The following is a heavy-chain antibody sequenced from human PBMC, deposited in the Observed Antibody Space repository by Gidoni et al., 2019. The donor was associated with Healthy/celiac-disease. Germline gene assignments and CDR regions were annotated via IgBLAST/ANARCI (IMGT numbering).Heavy chain of an antibody. Sequence: QVQLVQYGAEVKKPGSSVKVSCKASGGTFSSYAISWVRQAPGQGLEWMGRIIPILGIANYAQKFQGRVTITADKSTSTAYMELSSLRSEDTAVYYCARPFQEVISKAPEFGYWGQGTLVTVSS. D-gene: IGHD3-22*01. CDR2: IIPILGIA. CDR3: ARPFQEVISKAPEFGY. J-gene: IGHJ4*02. CDR1: GGTFSSYA. V-gene: IGHV1-69*04.